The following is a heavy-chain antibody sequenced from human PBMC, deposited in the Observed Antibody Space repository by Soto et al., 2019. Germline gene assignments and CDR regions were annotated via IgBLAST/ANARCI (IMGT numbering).Heavy chain of an antibody. CDR3: ASRYYYDSSGYYYPYYY. J-gene: IGHJ4*02. CDR1: GFTFSNYN. D-gene: IGHD3-22*01. Sequence: GGSLRLSCSASGFTFSNYNMNWVRQAPGKGLEWVSSISSSSSTIYYADSVKGRFTISRDNAKNSLYLQMNSLRDEDTAVYYCASRYYYDSSGYYYPYYYWGQGTLVTVYS. V-gene: IGHV3-48*02. CDR2: ISSSSSTI.